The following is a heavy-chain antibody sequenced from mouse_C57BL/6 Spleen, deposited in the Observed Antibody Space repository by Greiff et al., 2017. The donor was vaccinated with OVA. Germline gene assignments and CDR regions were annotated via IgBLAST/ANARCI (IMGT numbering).Heavy chain of an antibody. CDR2: IDPSDSYT. CDR3: ARTGDYGYAMDY. CDR1: GYTFTSYW. V-gene: IGHV1-59*01. Sequence: QVQLKQPGAELVRPGTSVTLSCKASGYTFTSYWMHWVTQRPGQGLEWIGVIDPSDSYTNFNQQFKGKATLTVDTSSSTAYMQLSSLTSEDSAVYYCARTGDYGYAMDYWGQGTSVTVSS. D-gene: IGHD2-4*01. J-gene: IGHJ4*01.